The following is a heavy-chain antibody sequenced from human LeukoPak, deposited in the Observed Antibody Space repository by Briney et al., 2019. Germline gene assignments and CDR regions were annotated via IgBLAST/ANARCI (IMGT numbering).Heavy chain of an antibody. CDR1: GVSFGGYY. CDR3: ARDRSSGWYEAYFDY. D-gene: IGHD6-19*01. Sequence: SETLSLTCAVYGVSFGGYYWSWIRQPPGKGLEWIGEINHSGSTNYNPSLKSRVTISVDTSKNQFSLKLSSVTAADTAVYYCARDRSSGWYEAYFDYWGQGTLVTVSS. J-gene: IGHJ4*02. CDR2: INHSGST. V-gene: IGHV4-34*01.